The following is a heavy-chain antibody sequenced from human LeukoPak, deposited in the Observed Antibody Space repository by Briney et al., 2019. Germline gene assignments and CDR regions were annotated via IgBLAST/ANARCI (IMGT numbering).Heavy chain of an antibody. J-gene: IGHJ4*02. CDR3: ARAGTMIVVGFDY. V-gene: IGHV4-31*03. D-gene: IGHD3-22*01. Sequence: PSETLSLTCTVSGGSIISGGYYWSWIRQHPGKGLEWIGYIYYSGSTYYNPSLKSRVTISVDTSKNQFSLKLSSVTAADTAVYYCARAGTMIVVGFDYWGQGTLVTVSS. CDR1: GGSIISGGYY. CDR2: IYYSGST.